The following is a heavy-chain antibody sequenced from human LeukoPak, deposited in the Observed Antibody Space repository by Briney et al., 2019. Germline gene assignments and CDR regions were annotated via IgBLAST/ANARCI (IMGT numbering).Heavy chain of an antibody. CDR2: INYSWNT. CDR3: ARGYYDSRGYSNTFDI. CDR1: GASISSSY. Sequence: SETLSLTCAVSGASISSSYWSWIRQPPGKGLEWIGYINYSWNTKYNPSLESRVTISVDASNNQFSLRLSSVTAADTAFYYCARGYYDSRGYSNTFDIWGQGTLVTVSS. D-gene: IGHD3-22*01. V-gene: IGHV4-59*01. J-gene: IGHJ3*02.